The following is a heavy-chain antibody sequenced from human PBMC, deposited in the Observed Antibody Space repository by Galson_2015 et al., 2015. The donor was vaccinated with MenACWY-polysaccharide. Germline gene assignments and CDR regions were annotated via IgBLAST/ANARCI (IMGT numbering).Heavy chain of an antibody. Sequence: SVKVSCEASGYTFSNFGISWVRQAPGQGLEWMGWISGYGGDTNYAQNLKGRVTMTADPSTRTAHMEMRSLRSDDTAVYYCARNFSDSTGDVNFYAMDVWGQGTPVTVSS. CDR1: GYTFSNFG. D-gene: IGHD7-27*01. CDR2: ISGYGGDT. V-gene: IGHV1-18*01. J-gene: IGHJ6*01. CDR3: ARNFSDSTGDVNFYAMDV.